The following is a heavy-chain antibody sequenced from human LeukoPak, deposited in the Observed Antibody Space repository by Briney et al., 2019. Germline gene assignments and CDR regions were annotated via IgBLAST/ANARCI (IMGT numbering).Heavy chain of an antibody. V-gene: IGHV3-23*01. Sequence: GGSLRLSCAASGFTFSTYAMSWVRQAPGKGLEWVSAISSSGDSTYYADSVKGRFTISRDNSKNTLYVHMNSLRAEDTAIYYCAKDYVGQVPDAFDIWGQGTMVTVSS. J-gene: IGHJ3*02. D-gene: IGHD1-26*01. CDR1: GFTFSTYA. CDR2: ISSSGDST. CDR3: AKDYVGQVPDAFDI.